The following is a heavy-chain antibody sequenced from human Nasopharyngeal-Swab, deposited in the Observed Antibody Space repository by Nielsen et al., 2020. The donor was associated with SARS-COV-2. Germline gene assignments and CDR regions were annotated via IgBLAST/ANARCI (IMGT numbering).Heavy chain of an antibody. Sequence: GGSLRLSCAASGFTFSNYVMHWVRQAPGEGLQWVALISSDGINEYYADSVKGRFTISRDNSKNTLYLQMNSLRAEDTAVYYCAAHDFWSGYPYWGQGTLVTVSS. V-gene: IGHV3-30-3*01. CDR1: GFTFSNYV. CDR3: AAHDFWSGYPY. J-gene: IGHJ4*02. D-gene: IGHD3-3*01. CDR2: ISSDGINE.